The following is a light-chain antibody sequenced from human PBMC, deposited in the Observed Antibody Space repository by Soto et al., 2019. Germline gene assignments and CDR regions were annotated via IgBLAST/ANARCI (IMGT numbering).Light chain of an antibody. CDR1: QSVSMC. CDR3: QQYNSYSLT. V-gene: IGKV1-5*01. CDR2: DVS. J-gene: IGKJ1*01. Sequence: DIQMTQSPSTLSAAVGDRVTITCRASQSVSMCLAWHQQKPGKAPKLLIYDVSSLESGVPSRFSGSGSGTEFTLTISSLQPEDFATYYCQQYNSYSLTFGQGTKVDIK.